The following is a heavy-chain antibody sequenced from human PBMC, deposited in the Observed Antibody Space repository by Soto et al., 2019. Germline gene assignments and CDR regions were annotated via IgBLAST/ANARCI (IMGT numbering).Heavy chain of an antibody. D-gene: IGHD1-20*01. CDR1: GYTFTSYD. Sequence: ASVKVSCKASGYTFTSYDINWVRQATGQGLEWMGWMNPNSGNTGYAQKFQGRVTMTRNTSISTAYMELSSLRSEDTAVYYCATTPYNWNYYYYMDVWGKGTTVTVSS. J-gene: IGHJ6*03. V-gene: IGHV1-8*01. CDR2: MNPNSGNT. CDR3: ATTPYNWNYYYYMDV.